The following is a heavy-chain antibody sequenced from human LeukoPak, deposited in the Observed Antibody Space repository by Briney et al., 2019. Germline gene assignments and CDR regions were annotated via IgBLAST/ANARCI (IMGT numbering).Heavy chain of an antibody. D-gene: IGHD6-13*01. CDR1: GFTFSSYS. Sequence: GGSLRLSCAASGFTFSSYSMNWVRQAPGKGLEWVSYISSSSSTIYYADSVKGRFTISRDNAKNSLYLQMDSLRAEDTAVYYCARDYSSSWTPSAFWFDPWGQGTLVTVSS. V-gene: IGHV3-48*01. CDR2: ISSSSSTI. CDR3: ARDYSSSWTPSAFWFDP. J-gene: IGHJ5*02.